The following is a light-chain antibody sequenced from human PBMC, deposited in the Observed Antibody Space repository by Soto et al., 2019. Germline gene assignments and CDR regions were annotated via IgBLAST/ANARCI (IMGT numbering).Light chain of an antibody. J-gene: IGKJ5*01. CDR1: QSVSSSY. Sequence: EIVLTQSPGTLSLSPGERATLSWRASQSVSSSYLAWYQQKPGQAPRLLSYGASSRATGIPDRFSGSGSGTEFTLTISRLEPEDFEVYYCQQYGSSPWTFGQGTRLEI. CDR2: GAS. CDR3: QQYGSSPWT. V-gene: IGKV3-20*01.